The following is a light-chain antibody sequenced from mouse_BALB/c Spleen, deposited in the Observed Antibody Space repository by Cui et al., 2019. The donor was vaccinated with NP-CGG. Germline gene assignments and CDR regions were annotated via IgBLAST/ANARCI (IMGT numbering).Light chain of an antibody. Sequence: QAVVTQESALTTSPGETVTLTCRSSTGAVTTSNYANWVQEKPDHLFTGLIGGTNNRVPGVPARFSGSLIGDKAALTITGTQTEDMAIYFCALWYSNHWVFGGGTKLTVL. CDR2: GTN. CDR1: TGAVTTSNY. CDR3: ALWYSNHWV. V-gene: IGLV1*01. J-gene: IGLJ1*01.